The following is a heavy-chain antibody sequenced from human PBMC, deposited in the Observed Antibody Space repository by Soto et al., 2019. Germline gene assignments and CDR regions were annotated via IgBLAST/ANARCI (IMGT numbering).Heavy chain of an antibody. Sequence: QVQLVQSGAEVKKPGSSVKVSCKASGGTFSSYAISWVRQAPGQGLEWMGGIIPIFGTANYAQKFQGRVTITADKSTSTAYMELSSLRSEDTAVYYCAREVGITGPETRVYYFHGMDVRGQGATVTVSS. CDR3: AREVGITGPETRVYYFHGMDV. D-gene: IGHD1-20*01. CDR2: IIPIFGTA. V-gene: IGHV1-69*06. CDR1: GGTFSSYA. J-gene: IGHJ6*02.